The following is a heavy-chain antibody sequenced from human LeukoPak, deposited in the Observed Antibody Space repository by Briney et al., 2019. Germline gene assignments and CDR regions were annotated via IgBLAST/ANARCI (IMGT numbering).Heavy chain of an antibody. CDR1: GESVSGFY. CDR3: ARGVGSAAGHDAFDI. Sequence: SETLSLTCAVSGESVSGFYWNWIRQSPGKGLEWIGYVYYTGSTNYNPSLKSRATISIDTSRNQFSLKLISVTAADTAVYYCARGVGSAAGHDAFDIWGQGTMVTVSS. CDR2: VYYTGST. D-gene: IGHD6-13*01. V-gene: IGHV4-59*08. J-gene: IGHJ3*02.